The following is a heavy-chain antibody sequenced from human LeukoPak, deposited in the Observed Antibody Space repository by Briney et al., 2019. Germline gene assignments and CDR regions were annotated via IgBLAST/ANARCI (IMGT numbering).Heavy chain of an antibody. CDR2: ISSSSSYI. D-gene: IGHD6-13*01. CDR3: ARDASIAAADLIDY. CDR1: GFTFSSYS. Sequence: GGSLRLSCAASGFTFSSYSMNWVRQAPGKGLEWVSSISSSSSYIYYADSVKGRFTISRDNAKNSLYLQMNSLRAEDTAVYYCARDASIAAADLIDYWGQGTLVTVSS. V-gene: IGHV3-21*01. J-gene: IGHJ4*02.